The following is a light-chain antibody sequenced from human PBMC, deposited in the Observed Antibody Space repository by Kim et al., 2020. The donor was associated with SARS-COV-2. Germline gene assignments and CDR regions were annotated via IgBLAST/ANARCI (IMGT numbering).Light chain of an antibody. V-gene: IGKV3-20*01. Sequence: EIVLTQSPGTLSLSPGERATLSCRASQSVSSSYLAWYQQKPGQAPRLLIYGASSRATGIPDSFSGSWSGTDLTITISRLEPEDVAVYYCQQYGSSQWTFGQGTKVEIK. CDR2: GAS. CDR1: QSVSSSY. CDR3: QQYGSSQWT. J-gene: IGKJ1*01.